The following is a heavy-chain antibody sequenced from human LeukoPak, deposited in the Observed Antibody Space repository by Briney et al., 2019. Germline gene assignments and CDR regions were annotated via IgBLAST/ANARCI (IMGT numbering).Heavy chain of an antibody. J-gene: IGHJ3*02. V-gene: IGHV1-46*01. D-gene: IGHD4-11*01. Sequence: GASGRLSCKASGHTFTDSYMYWVRQAPGQRLEWLGIITTSGGHTNYAQKFQGRVCMTRDTSTGTLYMDLSSLRFEDTAVYYCARGLERLDSNNYLSFAFDIWGQGTMVTVS. CDR2: ITTSGGHT. CDR3: ARGLERLDSNNYLSFAFDI. CDR1: GHTFTDSY.